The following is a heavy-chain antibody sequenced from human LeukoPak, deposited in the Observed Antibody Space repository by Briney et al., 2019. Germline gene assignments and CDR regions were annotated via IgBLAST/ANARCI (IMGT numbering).Heavy chain of an antibody. V-gene: IGHV4-34*01. D-gene: IGHD3-10*01. CDR2: INHSGST. CDR1: GGSFSGYY. J-gene: IGHJ4*02. CDR3: ARGHYYGRSPTPARRKIFDY. Sequence: KPSETLSLTCAVYGGSFSGYYWSWIRQPPGKGLEWIGEINHSGSTNYNPSLKSRVTISVDTSKNQFSLKLSSVTAADTAVYYCARGHYYGRSPTPARRKIFDYWGQGTLVTVSS.